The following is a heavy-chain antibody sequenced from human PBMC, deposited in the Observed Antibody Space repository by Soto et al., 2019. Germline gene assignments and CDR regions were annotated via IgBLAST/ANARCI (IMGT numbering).Heavy chain of an antibody. Sequence: PGGSLRLSCAASGFTFSSYTMSWVRQAPGKGLEWVSAISGSGGSTYYADSVKGRFTISRDNSKNTLYLQMNSLRAEDTAVYYCAKGEADLYYDSSGFYYFDYWGQGTLVTVSS. CDR3: AKGEADLYYDSSGFYYFDY. CDR2: ISGSGGST. V-gene: IGHV3-23*01. J-gene: IGHJ4*02. D-gene: IGHD3-22*01. CDR1: GFTFSSYT.